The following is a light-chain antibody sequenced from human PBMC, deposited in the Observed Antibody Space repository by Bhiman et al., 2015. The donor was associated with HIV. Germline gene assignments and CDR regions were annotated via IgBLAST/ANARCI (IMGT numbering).Light chain of an antibody. V-gene: IGLV1-40*01. CDR3: CSYAGTYSYV. J-gene: IGLJ1*01. Sequence: QSVLTQPPSVSGAPGQRVTISCTGRRSNIGAGYDVHWYQQLPGTAPKLLIYGKTNRPSGVPDRFSGSKSGTSVSLAITGLQAEDEADYYCCSYAGTYSYVFGTGTKVTVL. CDR2: GKT. CDR1: RSNIGAGYD.